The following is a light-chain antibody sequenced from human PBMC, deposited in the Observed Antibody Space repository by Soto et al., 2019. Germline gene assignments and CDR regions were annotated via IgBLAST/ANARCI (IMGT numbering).Light chain of an antibody. V-gene: IGLV2-14*01. CDR3: SSYRSGSTI. J-gene: IGLJ2*01. CDR2: DVS. CDR1: SSDVGGHNG. Sequence: QLVLTQPASVSGSPGQSITFSCTGTSSDVGGHNGVSWYQQYPGKAPKLMIYDVSNRPSGVSNRFSGSKSGNTASLTISGLQADDEADYYCSSYRSGSTIFGGGTKLTVL.